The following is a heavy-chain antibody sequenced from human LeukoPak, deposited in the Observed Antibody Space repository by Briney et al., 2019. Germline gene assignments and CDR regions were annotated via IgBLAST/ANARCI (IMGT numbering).Heavy chain of an antibody. J-gene: IGHJ1*01. Sequence: GGSLRLSCSASRFTFSSYTMNWVRQAPGKGLEWVSSSDPSSTYKYSADSVDGRFTFSRDNAQNSVYLQMNSLRAEDTAVYDCTRGSYGDYEYWAQGTGVSVSS. CDR1: RFTFSSYT. CDR3: TRGSYGDYEY. V-gene: IGHV3-21*01. CDR2: SDPSSTYK. D-gene: IGHD4-17*01.